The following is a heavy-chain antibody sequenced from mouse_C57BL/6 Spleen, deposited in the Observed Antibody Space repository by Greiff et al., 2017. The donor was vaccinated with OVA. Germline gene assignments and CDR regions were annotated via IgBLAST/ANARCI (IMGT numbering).Heavy chain of an antibody. D-gene: IGHD2-5*01. V-gene: IGHV1-62-2*01. CDR2: FYPGSGSI. Sequence: VQLKESGAELVKPGASVKLSCKASGYTFTEYTIHWVKQRSGQGLEWIGWFYPGSGSIKYNEKFKEKATLTADKSSSTVYMALSRLTSEDSAVYVCARHEDASNYEEFAYWGQGTLVTVSA. CDR3: ARHEDASNYEEFAY. CDR1: GYTFTEYT. J-gene: IGHJ3*01.